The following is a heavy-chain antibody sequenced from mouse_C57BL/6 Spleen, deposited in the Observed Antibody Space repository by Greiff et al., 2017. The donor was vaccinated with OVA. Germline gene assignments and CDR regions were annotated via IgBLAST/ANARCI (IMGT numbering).Heavy chain of an antibody. D-gene: IGHD1-1*01. CDR1: GYTFTSYW. J-gene: IGHJ3*01. V-gene: IGHV1-5*01. CDR2: IYPGNSDT. CDR3: TREAYGSSLWFAY. Sequence: EVQRVESGTVLARPGASVKMSCKTSGYTFTSYWMHWVKQRPGQGLEWIGAIYPGNSDTSYNQKFKGKAKLTAVTSASTAYMELSSLTNEDSAVYYCTREAYGSSLWFAYWGQGTLVTVSA.